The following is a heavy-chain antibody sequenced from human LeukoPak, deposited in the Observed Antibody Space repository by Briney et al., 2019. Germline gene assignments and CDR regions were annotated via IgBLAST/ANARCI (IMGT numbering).Heavy chain of an antibody. J-gene: IGHJ3*02. CDR3: ATHYDILTGAAFDI. CDR2: IYYSGST. D-gene: IGHD3-9*01. CDR1: GGSISSSSYY. V-gene: IGHV4-39*01. Sequence: PSETLSLTCTVSGGSISSSSYYWGWIRQPPGKGLEWIGSIYYSGSTYYNPSLKSRVTISVDTSKNQFSLKLSSVTAADTAVYYCATHYDILTGAAFDIWGQGTMVTVSS.